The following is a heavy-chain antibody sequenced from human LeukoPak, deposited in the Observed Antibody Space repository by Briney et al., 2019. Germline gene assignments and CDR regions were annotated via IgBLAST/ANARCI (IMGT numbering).Heavy chain of an antibody. CDR3: VRWGPGKADDY. CDR2: FSGSGGTT. J-gene: IGHJ4*02. CDR1: GFTFSSYA. Sequence: GGSLRLSCAASGFTFSSYAMNWVRQAPGRGLEWVSGFSGSGGTTYYADSVKGRFTISRDNSKNTLYLQMDSLRVEDTAVYYCVRWGPGKADDYWGQGTLVTVSA. D-gene: IGHD4-23*01. V-gene: IGHV3-23*01.